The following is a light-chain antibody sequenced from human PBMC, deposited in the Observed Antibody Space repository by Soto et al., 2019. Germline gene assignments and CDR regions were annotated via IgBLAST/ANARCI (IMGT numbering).Light chain of an antibody. CDR2: DAS. CDR1: VGIIGY. J-gene: IGKJ1*01. CDR3: QQYDTYWT. Sequence: DIPMTQSPSTLFASVGDRVNITCRPSVGIIGYLAWYQQNPGKGPKLLIYDASNWESGVPSRFSGSGSGTEFTLTISSLHPDDFATYYCQQYDTYWTFGQGTKVDIK. V-gene: IGKV1-5*01.